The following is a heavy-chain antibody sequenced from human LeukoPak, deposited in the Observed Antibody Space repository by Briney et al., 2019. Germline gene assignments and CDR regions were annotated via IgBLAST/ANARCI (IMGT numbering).Heavy chain of an antibody. CDR1: GFTFSSYG. CDR3: ARVGGGYSYGYIRGPIDDAFDI. J-gene: IGHJ3*02. Sequence: GGSLRLSCAASGFTFSSYGMHWVRQAPGKGLEWVAFIRYDGSNKYYADSVKGRFTISRDNSKNTLYLQMNSLRAEDTAVYYCARVGGGYSYGYIRGPIDDAFDIWGQGTMVTVSS. V-gene: IGHV3-30*02. CDR2: IRYDGSNK. D-gene: IGHD5-18*01.